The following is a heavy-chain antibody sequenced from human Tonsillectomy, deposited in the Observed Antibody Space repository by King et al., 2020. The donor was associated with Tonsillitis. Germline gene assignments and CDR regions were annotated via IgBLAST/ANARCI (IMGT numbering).Heavy chain of an antibody. V-gene: IGHV4-39*01. J-gene: IGHJ4*02. CDR2: IHYNVGT. D-gene: IGHD6-13*01. CDR1: GGSISSSSYY. CDR3: ARSAAAGTYYFDY. Sequence: QLQESGPGLLKPSETLSLTCIVSGGSISSSSYYWVWIRQPPGKGLEWIGSIHYNVGTYYNPSLKSRVTMSVDTSKNQFSLKLSSVTAADTAVYYCARSAAAGTYYFDYWGQGTLVTVSP.